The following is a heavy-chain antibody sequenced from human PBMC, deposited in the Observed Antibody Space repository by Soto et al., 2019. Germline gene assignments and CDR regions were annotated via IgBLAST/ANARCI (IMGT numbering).Heavy chain of an antibody. V-gene: IGHV4-38-2*01. D-gene: IGHD1-26*01. CDR2: IYHSGRT. Sequence: PSETLSLTCAFSVYSISSGYYWGWIRQPPVKGLEWIGSIYHSGRTYYNPSLKSRLTISLDTSKNQFSLKLTSVTAADTALYFCANTSGSFPYWGQGTLVTVSS. CDR1: VYSISSGYY. J-gene: IGHJ4*02. CDR3: ANTSGSFPY.